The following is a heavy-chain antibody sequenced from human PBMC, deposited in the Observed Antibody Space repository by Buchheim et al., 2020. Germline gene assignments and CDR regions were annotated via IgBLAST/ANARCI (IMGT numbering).Heavy chain of an antibody. D-gene: IGHD6-13*01. Sequence: QVQLQESGPGLVKPSETLSLTCTVSGGSISSYYWSWIRQPPGKGLEWIGYIYYSGSTNYNPSLKSRVTISVDTSKNQFSLKLSSVTAADTAVYYCARGRKWGTARFDYWGQGTL. V-gene: IGHV4-59*01. J-gene: IGHJ4*02. CDR2: IYYSGST. CDR3: ARGRKWGTARFDY. CDR1: GGSISSYY.